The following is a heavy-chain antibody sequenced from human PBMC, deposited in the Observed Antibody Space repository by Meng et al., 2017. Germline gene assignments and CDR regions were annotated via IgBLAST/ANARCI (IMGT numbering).Heavy chain of an antibody. CDR3: TRDGYSDCSRTSCFDS. J-gene: IGHJ4*02. D-gene: IGHD2-2*01. Sequence: QVRLVQCGLGWCKPGDPVKVSCTAAGDPRTRYAIHWLRQAPGPGLQWMGWIDTKTGNPTYVTGFTGRLVFSLDTSVSTAYLQISGLKADDTAVYYCTRDGYSDCSRTSCFDSWGQGTLVTVSS. CDR1: GDPRTRYA. CDR2: IDTKTGNP. V-gene: IGHV7-4-1*02.